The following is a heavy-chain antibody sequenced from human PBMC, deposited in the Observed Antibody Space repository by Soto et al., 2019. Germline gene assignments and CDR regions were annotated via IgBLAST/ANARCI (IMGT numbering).Heavy chain of an antibody. CDR3: ARDLSSFGARGWFPHLGY. J-gene: IGHJ4*02. D-gene: IGHD6-6*01. Sequence: GGSLRLSCAASGFTFSSYGMHWVRQAPGKGLEWVAVIWYDGSNKYYADSVKGRFTISRDNSKNTLYLQMNSLRAEDTAVYYCARDLSSFGARGWFPHLGYWGQGTLVTVSS. CDR2: IWYDGSNK. CDR1: GFTFSSYG. V-gene: IGHV3-33*01.